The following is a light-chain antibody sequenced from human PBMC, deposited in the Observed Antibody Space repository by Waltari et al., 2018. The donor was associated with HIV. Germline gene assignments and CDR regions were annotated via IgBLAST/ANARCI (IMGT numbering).Light chain of an antibody. CDR3: ATWDGSLNGPV. V-gene: IGLV1-44*01. CDR1: GSNIGRNT. J-gene: IGLJ2*01. Sequence: QSVLTQPPSASGTPGQRVTISCSGSGSNIGRNTVNWYQPLPGTAPKLLIYSNNQRPSRVPDRFSGSKSGTSASLAISGLQSDDETTYYCATWDGSLNGPVFGGGTKLTVL. CDR2: SNN.